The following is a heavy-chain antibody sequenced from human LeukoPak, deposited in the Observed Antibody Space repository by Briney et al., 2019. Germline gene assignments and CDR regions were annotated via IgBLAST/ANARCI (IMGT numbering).Heavy chain of an antibody. D-gene: IGHD1-7*01. J-gene: IGHJ3*02. CDR3: AVVPTGTTDAFDI. Sequence: SETLSLTFTVSGGSISSYYWSWIRQPPGKGLEWIGYIYYSGSTNYNPSLKSRVTISVDTSKNQFSLKLSSVTAADTAVYYCAVVPTGTTDAFDIWGQGTMVTVSS. CDR2: IYYSGST. CDR1: GGSISSYY. V-gene: IGHV4-59*01.